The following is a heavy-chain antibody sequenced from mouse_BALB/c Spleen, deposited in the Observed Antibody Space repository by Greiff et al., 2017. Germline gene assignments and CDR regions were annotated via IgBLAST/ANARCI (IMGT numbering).Heavy chain of an antibody. CDR2: ISSGGSYT. Sequence: DVKLVESGGGLVKPGGSLKLSCAASGFTFSSYAMSWVRQTPEKRLEWVATISSGGSYTYYPDSVKGRFTISRDNAKNTLYLQMSSLRSEDTAMYYCARHPYGNYGAMDYWGQGTSVTVSS. V-gene: IGHV5-9-3*01. D-gene: IGHD2-1*01. J-gene: IGHJ4*01. CDR1: GFTFSSYA. CDR3: ARHPYGNYGAMDY.